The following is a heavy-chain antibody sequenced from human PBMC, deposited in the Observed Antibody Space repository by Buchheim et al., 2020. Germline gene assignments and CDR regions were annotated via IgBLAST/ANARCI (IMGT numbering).Heavy chain of an antibody. CDR3: ARLRCPCSFPNCYMPFYIDY. Sequence: QVQLVESGGGVVQPGGSLRLSCVGSHFIFRNYAFHWVRQAPGKGLEWVAVISYEGSEEYYGDAVSVRFTVSRDNFKTTLYLQMNSLTVEDTGLYFCARLRCPCSFPNCYMPFYIDYGGTGT. V-gene: IGHV3-30*04. D-gene: IGHD2-2*02. CDR1: HFIFRNYA. CDR2: ISYEGSEE. J-gene: IGHJ4*02.